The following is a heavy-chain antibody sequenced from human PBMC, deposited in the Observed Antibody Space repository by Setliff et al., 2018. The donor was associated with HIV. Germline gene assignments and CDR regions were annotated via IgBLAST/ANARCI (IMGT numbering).Heavy chain of an antibody. CDR1: GVTFSNYP. V-gene: IGHV1-2*06. CDR2: IIPSSGGT. CDR3: ARGRGPSRFDY. J-gene: IGHJ4*01. Sequence: ASVKVSCKASGVTFSNYPITWVRQAPGQGLEWMGRIIPSSGGTNYAQKFQGRVTMTRDTSISTAYMELSSLRSEDTAIYYCARGRGPSRFDYWGQGTLVTVSS.